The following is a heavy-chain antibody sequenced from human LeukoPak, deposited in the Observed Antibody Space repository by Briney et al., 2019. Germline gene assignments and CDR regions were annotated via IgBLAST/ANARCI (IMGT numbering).Heavy chain of an antibody. CDR1: GFTFCSYA. CDR3: AKVRGGYGSGIPLGY. D-gene: IGHD3-10*01. CDR2: ISYDGSNK. V-gene: IGHV3-30*18. Sequence: GGSLRLSCVASGFTFCSYAMSWVREAPGKGLEWVAVISYDGSNKYYADSVKGRFTISRDNSKNTLYLQMKSLRAEDTAVYYCAKVRGGYGSGIPLGYWGQGTLVTVSS. J-gene: IGHJ4*02.